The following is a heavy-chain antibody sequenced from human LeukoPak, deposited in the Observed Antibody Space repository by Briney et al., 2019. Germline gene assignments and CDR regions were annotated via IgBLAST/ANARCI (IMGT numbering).Heavy chain of an antibody. CDR2: IIPIFGTA. Sequence: SVKVSCKASGYTFTGYYMHWVRQAPGQGLEWMGGIIPIFGTANYAQKFQGRVTITADESTSTAYMELSSLRSEDTAVYYCARAKGRAGTNAFDIWGQGTMVTVSS. V-gene: IGHV1-69*13. CDR1: GYTFTGYY. J-gene: IGHJ3*02. D-gene: IGHD6-13*01. CDR3: ARAKGRAGTNAFDI.